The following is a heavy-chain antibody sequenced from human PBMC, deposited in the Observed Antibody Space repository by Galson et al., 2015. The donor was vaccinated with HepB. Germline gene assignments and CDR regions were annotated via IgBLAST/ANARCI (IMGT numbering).Heavy chain of an antibody. V-gene: IGHV5-51*01. Sequence: QSGAEVKKPGESPKISCRGSGNSFTNYWIGWVRQMPGKGLEWLGIIFPGDSDIRYSPSFHGQVTISADKSISTAYLQWSSLKASDTAMYYCARSRGVIMGVHFAYWGQGTLVSVSS. CDR3: ARSRGVIMGVHFAY. CDR1: GNSFTNYW. D-gene: IGHD3-10*01. CDR2: IFPGDSDI. J-gene: IGHJ4*02.